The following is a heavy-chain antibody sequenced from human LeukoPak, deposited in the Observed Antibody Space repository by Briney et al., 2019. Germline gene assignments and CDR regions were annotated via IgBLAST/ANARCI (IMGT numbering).Heavy chain of an antibody. CDR1: GVSFRDYY. CDR2: ISSSGSTT. Sequence: GGSLRLSCAASGVSFRDYYMSWIRQAPGKGLEWVSYISSSGSTTYYADSVKGRFTISRDNAKNSLYLQMNSLRAEDTAVYYCATLLITMVRGSNAFDIWGQGTMVTVSS. CDR3: ATLLITMVRGSNAFDI. V-gene: IGHV3-11*01. D-gene: IGHD3-10*01. J-gene: IGHJ3*02.